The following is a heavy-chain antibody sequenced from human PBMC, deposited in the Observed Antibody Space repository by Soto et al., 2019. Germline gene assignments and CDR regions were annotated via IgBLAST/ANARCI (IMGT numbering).Heavy chain of an antibody. D-gene: IGHD3-10*01. Sequence: ESGGGLVQPGGSLRLSCAASGFTFSTCWMMWVRQAPGKGLEWVSNINQDGSERYYVDSVKGRFTISRDNAKNSLYLQMNRLRAEDTAVYYCVKDNRGSYWGQGTLVTVSS. J-gene: IGHJ4*02. CDR2: INQDGSER. V-gene: IGHV3-7*01. CDR1: GFTFSTCW. CDR3: VKDNRGSY.